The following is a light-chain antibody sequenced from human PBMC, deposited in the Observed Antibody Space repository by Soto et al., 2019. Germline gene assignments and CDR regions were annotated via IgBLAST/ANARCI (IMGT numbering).Light chain of an antibody. CDR1: QSISSNS. V-gene: IGKV3D-20*01. CDR2: DAS. Sequence: EIVVTQSPATLSLSPGYRATLSCGASQSISSNSLAWYQQKPGLAHRLLIYDASSKATGIPDRFSGSGSETDFTLTIRRQEPEYFVVYYFQQYGSALTFGGRTKEELK. J-gene: IGKJ4*01. CDR3: QQYGSALT.